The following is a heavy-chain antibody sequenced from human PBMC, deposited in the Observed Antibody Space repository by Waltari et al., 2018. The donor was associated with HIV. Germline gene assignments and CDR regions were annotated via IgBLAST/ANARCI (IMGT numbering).Heavy chain of an antibody. CDR1: GYTFTSYG. D-gene: IGHD3-22*01. CDR3: ARLHRYYYDSSGYYWFDI. CDR2: ISAYNGNT. Sequence: QVQLVQSGAEVKKPGASVKVSCKASGYTFTSYGISGVRQAPGQGLEWMGWISAYNGNTNYAQKLQGRVTMTTDTSTSTAYMELRSLRSDDTAVYYCARLHRYYYDSSGYYWFDIWGQGTMVTVSS. J-gene: IGHJ3*02. V-gene: IGHV1-18*01.